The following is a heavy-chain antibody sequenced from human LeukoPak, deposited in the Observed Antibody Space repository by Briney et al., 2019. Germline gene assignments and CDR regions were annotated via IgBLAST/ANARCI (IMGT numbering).Heavy chain of an antibody. V-gene: IGHV1-18*01. Sequence: ASVKVSCKASGYTFTSYGISWVRQAPGQGLEWMGWISAYNGNTNYAQKLQGRVTMTTDTSTSTAYMELRSLRSDDTAVYYCARDRTYCGGDRYSGWFDPWGQGTLVTVSS. J-gene: IGHJ5*02. CDR3: ARDRTYCGGDRYSGWFDP. CDR2: ISAYNGNT. CDR1: GYTFTSYG. D-gene: IGHD2-21*02.